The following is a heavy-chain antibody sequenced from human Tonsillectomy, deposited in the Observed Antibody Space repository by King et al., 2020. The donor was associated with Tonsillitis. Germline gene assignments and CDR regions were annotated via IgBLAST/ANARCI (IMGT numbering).Heavy chain of an antibody. CDR3: ARHRLLNWFDR. CDR1: GGSISSTSFY. V-gene: IGHV4-39*01. CDR2: ILYIGST. D-gene: IGHD2/OR15-2a*01. Sequence: LQLQESGPGLVKPSETLSLTCTVSGGSISSTSFYWGWIRQPPGKGLEWIGSILYIGSTYYDPSLTSRVTISVDTSKNQFSLKLSSVTAADTAVYYCARHRLLNWFDRWGKGTLVTVSS. J-gene: IGHJ5*02.